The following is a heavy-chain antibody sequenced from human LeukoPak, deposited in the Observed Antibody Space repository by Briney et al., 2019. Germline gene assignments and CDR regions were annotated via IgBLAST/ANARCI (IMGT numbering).Heavy chain of an antibody. CDR2: IHDSGST. J-gene: IGHJ6*03. CDR1: GGSISSGNYY. V-gene: IGHV4-39*01. Sequence: SETLSLTCTVSGGSISSGNYYWGWIRQPPGQGLEWIGAIHDSGSTDYYPSLKSRVTISVDTSKTQFSLKLTSVTAADTAVYFCARQFYGTVYRNYYYYYTDVWGKGTTVTVSS. D-gene: IGHD3/OR15-3a*01. CDR3: ARQFYGTVYRNYYYYYTDV.